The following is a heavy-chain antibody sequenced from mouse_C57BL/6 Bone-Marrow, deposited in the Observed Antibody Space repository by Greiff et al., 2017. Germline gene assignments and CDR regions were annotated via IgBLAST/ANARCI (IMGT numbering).Heavy chain of an antibody. CDR1: GYTFTSYW. V-gene: IGHV1-72*01. CDR3: ARATYYDYDESGWFDY. Sequence: VQLQQSGAELVKPGASVKLSCKASGYTFTSYWMPWVKQRPGRGLEWIGRIDPNSGGTKYNEKFKSKATLTVDKPSSTAYMQLSSLTSEDSAVYYCARATYYDYDESGWFDYWGQGTTLTVSA. D-gene: IGHD2-4*01. CDR2: IDPNSGGT. J-gene: IGHJ2*01.